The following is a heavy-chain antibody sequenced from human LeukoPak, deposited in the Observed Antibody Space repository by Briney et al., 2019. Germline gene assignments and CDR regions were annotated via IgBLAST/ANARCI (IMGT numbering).Heavy chain of an antibody. J-gene: IGHJ4*02. CDR3: AVRWGFLEWLEDY. V-gene: IGHV3-21*01. CDR2: ISSSSYI. D-gene: IGHD3-3*01. CDR1: GFTFSSYS. Sequence: KPGGSLRLSCAASGFTFSSYSMNWVRQAPGKGLEWVSSISSSSYIYYADSVKGRFTISRDNAKNSLYLQMNSLRAEDTAVYYCAVRWGFLEWLEDYWGQGTLVTVSS.